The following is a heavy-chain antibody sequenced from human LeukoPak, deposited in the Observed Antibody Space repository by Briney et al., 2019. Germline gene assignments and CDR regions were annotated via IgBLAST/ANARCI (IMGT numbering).Heavy chain of an antibody. V-gene: IGHV6-1*01. Sequence: SQTLSLTCAISGDSVSSNSAAWNWIRQPPSRGLEWLGRTYYRSQWYNNYAVSVKGRITINPETSKNQFSLKLSSVTAADTAVYYCARLRGRYQLLSRWFDPWGQGTLVTVSS. CDR3: ARLRGRYQLLSRWFDP. J-gene: IGHJ5*02. CDR1: GDSVSSNSAA. CDR2: TYYRSQWYN. D-gene: IGHD2-2*01.